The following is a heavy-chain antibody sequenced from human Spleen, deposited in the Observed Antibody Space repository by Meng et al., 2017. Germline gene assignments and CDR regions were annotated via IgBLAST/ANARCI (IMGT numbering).Heavy chain of an antibody. V-gene: IGHV1-18*01. J-gene: IGHJ4*02. Sequence: QAQLLQSGAEVKKPGASVWISCKASGYTSASYGISWFRQAPGQGLEWMGWFVSNADTYPAQKFQGRVTMTRDTHTSTDFMELRSLRFDDTAVYYCARGTPGRRYADYWGQGTLVTVSS. D-gene: IGHD3-10*01. CDR2: FVSNADT. CDR1: GYTSASYG. CDR3: ARGTPGRRYADY.